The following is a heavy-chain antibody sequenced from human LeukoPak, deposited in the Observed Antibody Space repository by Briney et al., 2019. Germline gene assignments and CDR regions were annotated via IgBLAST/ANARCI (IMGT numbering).Heavy chain of an antibody. D-gene: IGHD2-21*02. CDR3: ARRGGDLQFDP. J-gene: IGHJ5*02. CDR2: ISSNGGST. Sequence: GGSLRLSCAASGFTFSSYAMHWVRQAPGKGLEYVSAISSNGGSTYYANSVKGRFTISRDNSKNTLYLQMGSLRAEDMAVYYCARRGGDLQFDPWGQRTLVTVSS. CDR1: GFTFSSYA. V-gene: IGHV3-64*01.